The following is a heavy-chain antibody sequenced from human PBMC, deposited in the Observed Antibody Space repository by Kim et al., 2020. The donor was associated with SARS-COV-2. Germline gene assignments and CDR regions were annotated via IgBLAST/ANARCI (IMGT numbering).Heavy chain of an antibody. J-gene: IGHJ4*02. CDR3: ARGGSEIYSYGWADY. D-gene: IGHD5-18*01. Sequence: DSVKGRFTISRDNAKNSLYLQMNSLGDEDTAVYYCARGGSEIYSYGWADYWGQGTLVTVSS. V-gene: IGHV3-48*02.